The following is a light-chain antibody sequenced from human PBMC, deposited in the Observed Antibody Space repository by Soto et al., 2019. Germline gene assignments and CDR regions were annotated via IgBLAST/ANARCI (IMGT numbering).Light chain of an antibody. CDR2: DVS. CDR1: TSDVGGYKY. CDR3: SSYTRSSTVV. J-gene: IGLJ2*01. V-gene: IGLV2-14*01. Sequence: QSALTQPASVSGSPGQSITISCTGTTSDVGGYKYVSWYQQYPGKAPKLMIYDVSNRPSGVSNRFSGSKSGNTAALTISGLQAEDEADYYCSSYTRSSTVVFGGGTKLTVL.